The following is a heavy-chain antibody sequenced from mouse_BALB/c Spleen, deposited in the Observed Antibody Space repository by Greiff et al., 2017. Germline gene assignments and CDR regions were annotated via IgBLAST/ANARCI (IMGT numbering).Heavy chain of an antibody. J-gene: IGHJ1*01. D-gene: IGHD4-1*01. Sequence: EVQLQQSGAELVKPGASVKLSCTASGFNIKDTYMHWVKQRPEQGLEWIGRIDPANGNTKYDPKFQGKATITADTSSNTAYLQLSSLTSEDTAGYYCALTGTRGYFDVWGAGTTVTVSS. V-gene: IGHV14-3*02. CDR3: ALTGTRGYFDV. CDR1: GFNIKDTY. CDR2: IDPANGNT.